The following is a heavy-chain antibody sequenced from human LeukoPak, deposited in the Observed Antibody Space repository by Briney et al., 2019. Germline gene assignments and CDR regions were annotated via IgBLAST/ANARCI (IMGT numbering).Heavy chain of an antibody. CDR1: GFAFSYYW. Sequence: GGSLRLSCAASGFAFSYYWMNWVRQAPGKGLEWVANIKQDGSEKSYVDSVKGRFTISRDNAKNTLYLQMTTQRAEDTAVYFCARHTSDWYKEGANWGQGTPVTVSS. D-gene: IGHD6-19*01. J-gene: IGHJ4*02. CDR2: IKQDGSEK. V-gene: IGHV3-7*01. CDR3: ARHTSDWYKEGAN.